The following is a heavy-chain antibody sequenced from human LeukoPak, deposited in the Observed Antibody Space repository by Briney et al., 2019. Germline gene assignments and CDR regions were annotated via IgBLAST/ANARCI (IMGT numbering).Heavy chain of an antibody. CDR1: GGSISSNSYY. CDR3: ARDAYYYDSSGYRRFDY. CDR2: IYYSGST. J-gene: IGHJ4*02. D-gene: IGHD3-22*01. V-gene: IGHV4-39*02. Sequence: PSETLSLTCAVSGGSISSNSYYWGWIRQPPGKGLEWIGSIYYSGSTYYNPSLKSRVTISVDTSKNQFSLKLSSVTAADTAVYYCARDAYYYDSSGYRRFDYWGQGTLVTVSS.